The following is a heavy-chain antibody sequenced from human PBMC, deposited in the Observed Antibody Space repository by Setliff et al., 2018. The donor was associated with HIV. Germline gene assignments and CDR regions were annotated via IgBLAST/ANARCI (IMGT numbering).Heavy chain of an antibody. CDR2: ANPADSNV. Sequence: GESLTISCEASGYTFTNYAIAWVRQMPGKGLEWMGVANPADSNVVYSPSFQGQVTISADKSTNTAYLQWSSLKTSDTAIYYCARHNCYDLWGQGVLVTVSS. D-gene: IGHD3-22*01. CDR3: ARHNCYDL. V-gene: IGHV5-51*01. J-gene: IGHJ4*02. CDR1: GYTFTNYA.